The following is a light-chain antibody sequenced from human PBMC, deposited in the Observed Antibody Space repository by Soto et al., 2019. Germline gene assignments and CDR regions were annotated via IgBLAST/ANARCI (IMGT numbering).Light chain of an antibody. Sequence: QSALTQPASVSGSPGQSITISCTGTSTDVGGYNYVSWYQQHPGKAPKVMIYEVSNRPSGVSNRFSGSKSGNTASLTISGLQAEDEADSYCSSYTSSGTWVFGGGTKLTVL. CDR2: EVS. V-gene: IGLV2-14*01. J-gene: IGLJ3*02. CDR1: STDVGGYNY. CDR3: SSYTSSGTWV.